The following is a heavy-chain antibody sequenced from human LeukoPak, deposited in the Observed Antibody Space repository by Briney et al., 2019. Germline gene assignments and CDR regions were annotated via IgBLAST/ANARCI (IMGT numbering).Heavy chain of an antibody. D-gene: IGHD6-19*01. CDR1: GYTFTSYA. CDR3: ARANSGWYQYYFDY. J-gene: IGHJ4*02. CDR2: INAGNGNT. Sequence: GASVKFSCKASGYTFTSYAMHWVRQAPGQRLEWMGWINAGNGNTKYSQKFQGRVTITRDTSASTAYMELSSLRSEDTAVYYCARANSGWYQYYFDYWGQGTLVTVSS. V-gene: IGHV1-3*01.